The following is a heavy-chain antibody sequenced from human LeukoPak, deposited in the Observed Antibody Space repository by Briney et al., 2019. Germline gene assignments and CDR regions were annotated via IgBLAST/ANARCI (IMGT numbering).Heavy chain of an antibody. CDR1: GGSISSSSYY. CDR2: IYYSGST. Sequence: SETLSLTCTVSGGSISSSSYYWGWIRQPPGKGLEWIGSIYYSGSTYYNPSLKSRVTISVDTSKNQFSLKLSSVTAADTAVYYCARHEGQWLVLGIFDYWGQGTLVTVSS. D-gene: IGHD6-19*01. CDR3: ARHEGQWLVLGIFDY. V-gene: IGHV4-39*01. J-gene: IGHJ4*02.